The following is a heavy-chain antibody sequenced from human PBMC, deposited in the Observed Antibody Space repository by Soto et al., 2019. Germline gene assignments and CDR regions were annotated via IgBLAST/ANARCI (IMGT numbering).Heavy chain of an antibody. CDR1: GFTFSSYA. J-gene: IGHJ4*02. V-gene: IGHV3-30-3*01. CDR2: ISYDRSNT. CDR3: ARDRGTYSSSSWIWPLDH. Sequence: QVQLVESGGGVVQPGMSLRLSCAASGFTFSSYAMHWVRQAPGKGLEWVAVISYDRSNTYYADSVKGRFTISRDNSKNTLYLQMNSLRAEDTGVYYCARDRGTYSSSSWIWPLDHWGQGTLVTVSS. D-gene: IGHD6-6*01.